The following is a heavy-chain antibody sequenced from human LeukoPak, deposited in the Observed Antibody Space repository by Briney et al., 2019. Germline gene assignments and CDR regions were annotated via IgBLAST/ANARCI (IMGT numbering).Heavy chain of an antibody. CDR1: GGSISSYY. Sequence: SETLSLTCTVSGGSISSYYWSWIRQPAGKGLEWIGRIYTSGSTNYNPSLKSQVTMSVDTSKNQFSLKLSSVTAADTAVYYCARTGMITMVRGALDGCYYMDVWGKGTTVTVSS. V-gene: IGHV4-4*07. CDR3: ARTGMITMVRGALDGCYYMDV. D-gene: IGHD3-10*01. CDR2: IYTSGST. J-gene: IGHJ6*03.